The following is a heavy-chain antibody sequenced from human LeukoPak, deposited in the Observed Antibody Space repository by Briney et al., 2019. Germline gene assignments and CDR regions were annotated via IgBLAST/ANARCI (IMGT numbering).Heavy chain of an antibody. CDR2: ISSGASTI. Sequence: GGSLRLSCAASGFTFSSYEMNWVRQAPGKGLEWLSYISSGASTIYYADSVKGRFTISRDNSKNTLYLQMDNLRAEDTAVYYCARGRGYSENYFGYWGQGTLVTVSS. D-gene: IGHD5-18*01. J-gene: IGHJ4*02. CDR3: ARGRGYSENYFGY. CDR1: GFTFSSYE. V-gene: IGHV3-48*03.